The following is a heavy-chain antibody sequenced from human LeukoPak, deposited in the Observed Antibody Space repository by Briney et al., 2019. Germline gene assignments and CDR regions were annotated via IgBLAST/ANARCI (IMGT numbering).Heavy chain of an antibody. CDR2: ITGSGGTT. CDR1: GFTFSTYA. D-gene: IGHD2-2*01. Sequence: GGSLRLSCAASGFTFSTYAMSWVCQAPGKGLNCVSTITGSGGTTYYADSVKGRFTISRDNSKNTLFLQMHSLRAEDTAIYYCAKHATEGGSSSTSSWDYWGQGTLVTVSS. CDR3: AKHATEGGSSSTSSWDY. V-gene: IGHV3-23*01. J-gene: IGHJ4*02.